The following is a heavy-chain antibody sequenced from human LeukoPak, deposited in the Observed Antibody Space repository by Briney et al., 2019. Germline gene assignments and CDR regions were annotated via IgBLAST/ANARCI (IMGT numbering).Heavy chain of an antibody. CDR1: GFTFDTYG. J-gene: IGHJ4*02. D-gene: IGHD2-2*01. CDR3: AKGGYCSATRCYVGKGMDD. V-gene: IGHV3-30*18. CDR2: ISHDGVDK. Sequence: GGSLRLSCAASGFTFDTYGMHWVRQAPGKGLEWVAVISHDGVDKYYADSVKGRFTISRDNSKNTVYLQVNSLRAEDTAAYYCAKGGYCSATRCYVGKGMDDWGQGTLVTVSS.